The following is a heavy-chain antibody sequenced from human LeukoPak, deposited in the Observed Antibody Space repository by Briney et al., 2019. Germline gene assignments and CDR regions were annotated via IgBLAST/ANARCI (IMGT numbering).Heavy chain of an antibody. V-gene: IGHV3-48*03. CDR1: GFTFSSYE. J-gene: IGHJ4*02. Sequence: GGSLRLSCAASGFTFSSYEMNWVRQAPGKGLEWVSYISSSGSPIFYADSVKGRFTISRDNAKNSLYLQMNSLRAEDTAVYYCARAERLDYWGQGTLVTVSS. CDR3: ARAERLDY. CDR2: ISSSGSPI.